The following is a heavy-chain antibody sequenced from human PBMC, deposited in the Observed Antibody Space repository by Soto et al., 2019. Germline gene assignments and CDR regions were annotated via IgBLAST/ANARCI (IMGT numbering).Heavy chain of an antibody. D-gene: IGHD3-16*01. CDR2: IGPSGSDT. Sequence: GGCLELACASSGVTVRDSVMSGFRQAPGKGLEWLSYIGPSGSDTYYSDSVKDRFIITRDNARNSLYLQMNSLTDDDKGVYYRARELTSTQSWGPGPLVPVYS. J-gene: IGHJ4*02. CDR1: GVTVRDSV. CDR3: ARELTSTQS. V-gene: IGHV3-11*01.